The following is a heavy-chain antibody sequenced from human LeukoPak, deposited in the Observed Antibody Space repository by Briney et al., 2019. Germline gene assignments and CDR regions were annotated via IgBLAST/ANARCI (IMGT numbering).Heavy chain of an antibody. CDR2: INHSGST. J-gene: IGHJ4*02. CDR1: GGSFSGYY. CDR3: ARHSRSYGGSYRRGNYFDY. V-gene: IGHV4-34*01. D-gene: IGHD1-26*01. Sequence: PSETLSLTCAVYGGSFSGYYWSWIRQPPGKGLEWIGEINHSGSTNYNPSLKSRVTISVDTSKNQFSLKLSSVTAADTAVYYCARHSRSYGGSYRRGNYFDYWGQGTLVTVSS.